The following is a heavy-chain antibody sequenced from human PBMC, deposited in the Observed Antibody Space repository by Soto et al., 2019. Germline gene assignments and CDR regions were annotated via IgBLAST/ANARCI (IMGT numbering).Heavy chain of an antibody. CDR1: GFTFRSYA. J-gene: IGHJ4*02. D-gene: IGHD1-1*01. Sequence: EVQLLESGGGLVQPGGSLRLSCAASGFTFRSYAMSWVRQAPGKGLEWVSTISGSGGSTYHADSVKVRFTISRDNSKDTLYLQMNSLRAEDTAVYYCAKRPELAYFDYWGQGTLVTVSS. CDR3: AKRPELAYFDY. V-gene: IGHV3-23*01. CDR2: ISGSGGST.